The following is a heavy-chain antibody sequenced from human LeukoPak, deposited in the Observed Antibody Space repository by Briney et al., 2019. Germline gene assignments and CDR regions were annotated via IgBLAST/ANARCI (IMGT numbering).Heavy chain of an antibody. CDR1: GYTFTGYY. V-gene: IGHV1-2*02. CDR2: INPNGGGT. CDR3: ACSSGSYYYYYGMDV. D-gene: IGHD1-26*01. Sequence: ASVKVSCKASGYTFTGYYMHWVRQAPGQGLEWMGWINPNGGGTNYAQKFQGRVTMTRDTSISTAYMELSRLRSDDTAVYYCACSSGSYYYYYGMDVWGQGTTVTVSS. J-gene: IGHJ6*02.